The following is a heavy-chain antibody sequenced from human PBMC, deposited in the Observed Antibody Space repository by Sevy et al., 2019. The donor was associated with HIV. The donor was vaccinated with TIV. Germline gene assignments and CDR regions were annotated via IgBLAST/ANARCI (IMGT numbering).Heavy chain of an antibody. CDR3: AKNLFYDSSGYSGLDY. V-gene: IGHV3-23*01. D-gene: IGHD3-22*01. CDR1: GFTFSNYA. J-gene: IGHJ4*02. CDR2: ISGSGRNT. Sequence: GGSLRLSCAASGFTFSNYAMSWVRQAPGKGLEWLSTISGSGRNTYYPDSVRGRFTISRDNSMNTLYEQMNSLRAEDMAVYYCAKNLFYDSSGYSGLDYWGQGTLVTVSS.